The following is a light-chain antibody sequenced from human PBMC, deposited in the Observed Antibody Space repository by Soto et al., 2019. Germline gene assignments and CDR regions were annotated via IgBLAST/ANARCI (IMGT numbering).Light chain of an antibody. CDR2: EGT. CDR1: SSDVGRFNL. CDR3: CSYAGSSTWV. Sequence: QSALTQPASVSGSPGQSITISCTGTSSDVGRFNLVSWYQQHPGKAPKLMIYEGTKRPSGVSNRFSGSKSGNTASLTISGLQAEDEADYYCCSYAGSSTWVFGAGTQLTVL. V-gene: IGLV2-23*01. J-gene: IGLJ3*02.